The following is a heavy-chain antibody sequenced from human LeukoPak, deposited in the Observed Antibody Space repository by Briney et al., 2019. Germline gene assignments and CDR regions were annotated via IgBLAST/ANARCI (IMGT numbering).Heavy chain of an antibody. J-gene: IGHJ4*02. CDR1: GGSISSSSYY. V-gene: IGHV4-39*01. D-gene: IGHD5-12*01. CDR3: ARFLVATTYFDY. CDR2: IYYSGTT. Sequence: PSETLSLTCTVSGGSISSSSYYWGWIRQPPGQGLEWIGSIYYSGTTYYNPSLKSRVTISVDTSKNQFSLKLSSVTAADTAVYYCARFLVATTYFDYWGQGTLVTVSS.